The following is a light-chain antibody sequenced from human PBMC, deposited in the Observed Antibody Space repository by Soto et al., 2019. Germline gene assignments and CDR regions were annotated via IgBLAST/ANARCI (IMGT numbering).Light chain of an antibody. V-gene: IGKV3-11*01. CDR1: QSVSSY. J-gene: IGKJ5*01. CDR3: QQRSNWPRSIT. Sequence: EIVLTQSPATLSLSPGERATLSCRASQSVSSYLAWYQQKPGQAPRLLIYDASNSATGIPARFSGSGSGTDFTLTIGSLEPEDFAVYYCQQRSNWPRSITFGQGTRLEIK. CDR2: DAS.